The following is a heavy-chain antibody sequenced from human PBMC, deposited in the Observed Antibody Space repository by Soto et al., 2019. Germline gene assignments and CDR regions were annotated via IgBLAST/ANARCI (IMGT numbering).Heavy chain of an antibody. CDR2: FDPEDGET. D-gene: IGHD6-6*01. Sequence: ASVKVSCKVSGYTLTELSMHWVRQAPGKGLEWMGGFDPEDGETIYAQKFQGRVTMTEDTSTDTAYMELSSLRSEDTAVYYCATDKLIEYSSSNDAFDIWGQGTMVTVSS. J-gene: IGHJ3*02. V-gene: IGHV1-24*01. CDR1: GYTLTELS. CDR3: ATDKLIEYSSSNDAFDI.